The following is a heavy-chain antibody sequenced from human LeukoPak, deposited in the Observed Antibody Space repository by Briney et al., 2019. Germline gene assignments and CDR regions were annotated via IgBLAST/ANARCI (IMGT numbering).Heavy chain of an antibody. J-gene: IGHJ4*02. CDR2: ISSNGGST. V-gene: IGHV3-64*01. CDR1: GFTFSSYA. Sequence: PGGSLRLSCAASGFTFSSYAMHWVRQAPGKGLEYVSAISSNGGSTYYANPVKGRFTISRDNSKNTLYLQMGSLRAEDMAVYYCARSSSGSLPQSKGFDYWGQGTLVTVSS. CDR3: ARSSSGSLPQSKGFDY. D-gene: IGHD1-26*01.